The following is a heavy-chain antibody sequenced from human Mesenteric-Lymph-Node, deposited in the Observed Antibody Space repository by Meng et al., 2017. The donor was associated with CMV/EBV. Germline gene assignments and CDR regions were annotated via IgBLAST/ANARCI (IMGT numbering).Heavy chain of an antibody. V-gene: IGHV4-39*07. CDR2: FRFGGGT. CDR1: GGSVRNNTYY. CDR3: VRELVDGNPGGY. Sequence: GSLRLSCSVSGGSVRNNTYYWGWIRQPPGKGLEWIGSFRFGGGTYYNPSLKSRVSISTDTSENQFFLRLRSVTAADTAVYYCVRELVDGNPGGYWGQGSLVTVSS. D-gene: IGHD1-14*01. J-gene: IGHJ4*02.